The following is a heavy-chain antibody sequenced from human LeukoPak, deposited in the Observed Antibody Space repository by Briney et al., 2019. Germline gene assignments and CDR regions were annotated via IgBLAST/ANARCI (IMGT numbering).Heavy chain of an antibody. D-gene: IGHD5-18*01. CDR2: IRSKANSYAT. CDR1: GVTFSGSA. J-gene: IGHJ4*02. Sequence: GGSLRLSCAASGVTFSGSAMHWVRQASGKGLEWVGRIRSKANSYATAYAASVKGRFTISRDDSKNTAYLQMNSLKTEDTAVYYCTRHADLVDTAMGGMTDWGQGTLVTVSS. V-gene: IGHV3-73*01. CDR3: TRHADLVDTAMGGMTD.